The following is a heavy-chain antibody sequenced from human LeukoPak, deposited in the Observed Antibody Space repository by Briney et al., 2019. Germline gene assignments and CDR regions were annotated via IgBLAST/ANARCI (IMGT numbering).Heavy chain of an antibody. V-gene: IGHV3-21*01. D-gene: IGHD6-19*01. CDR3: ARDIVNVAVAGTGLRY. CDR2: ISSSSSYI. CDR1: GFTFSSYS. J-gene: IGHJ4*02. Sequence: GGSLRLSCAASGFTFSSYSMNWVRQAPGKGLEWVSSISSSSSYIYYADSVKGRFTISRDNAKNSLYLQMNSLRAEDTAVYYCARDIVNVAVAGTGLRYRGQGTLVTVSS.